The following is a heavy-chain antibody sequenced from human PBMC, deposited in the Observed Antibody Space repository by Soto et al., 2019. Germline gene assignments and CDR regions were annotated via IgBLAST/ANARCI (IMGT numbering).Heavy chain of an antibody. CDR2: INGDGSSV. D-gene: IGHD1-26*01. Sequence: EVQLMESGGGLVQPGGSLRLSCTASGFIFSSYWMHWVRQPPGKGLIWVARINGDGSSVVYADSVKGRFIISRDNAKDSLFLQMNSLGAEDTAVYYCVAYPTYSLGATPTRGVRWGQGTLVTVSS. J-gene: IGHJ4*02. CDR1: GFIFSSYW. CDR3: VAYPTYSLGATPTRGVR. V-gene: IGHV3-74*01.